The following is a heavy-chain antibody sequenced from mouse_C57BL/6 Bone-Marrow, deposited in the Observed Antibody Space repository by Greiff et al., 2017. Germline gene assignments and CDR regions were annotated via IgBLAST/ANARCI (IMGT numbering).Heavy chain of an antibody. J-gene: IGHJ2*01. Sequence: QVQLQQSGPGLVAPSQSLSITCTVSGFSLTSYGVSWVRQPPGKGLEWLGGIWGDGSTNYHSALISRLSISKNNSKSQVCLKLNSLQTDDTTTYYCAIDYGNWDYFDYWGQGTTLTVSS. CDR1: GFSLTSYG. V-gene: IGHV2-3*01. CDR2: IWGDGST. CDR3: AIDYGNWDYFDY. D-gene: IGHD2-1*01.